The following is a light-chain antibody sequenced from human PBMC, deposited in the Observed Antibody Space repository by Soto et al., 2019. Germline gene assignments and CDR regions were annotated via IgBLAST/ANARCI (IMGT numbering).Light chain of an antibody. J-gene: IGKJ2*01. CDR1: QSIDSY. Sequence: DIQMTQSPSSLSAFVGDRVTITCRASQSIDSYLNWYQQKPGKAPKLLINAASSLQSGVPSRFSGSGSGTDFTLTIGSLQPEDFTTYYCQQRYSIPFTFGQGTKLEI. CDR2: AAS. CDR3: QQRYSIPFT. V-gene: IGKV1-39*01.